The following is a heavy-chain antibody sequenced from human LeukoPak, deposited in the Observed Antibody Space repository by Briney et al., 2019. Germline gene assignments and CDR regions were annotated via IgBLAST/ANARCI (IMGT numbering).Heavy chain of an antibody. V-gene: IGHV4-34*01. CDR3: ARYSAAAASYFDY. CDR1: GGSFSGYY. D-gene: IGHD6-13*01. Sequence: PSETLSLTCAVYGGSFSGYYWSWIRQPPGKGLEWIGEINHSGSTNYNPSLKSRVTISVDTSKNLFSLKLSSATAADTAVYYCARYSAAAASYFDYWGQGTLVTVSS. CDR2: INHSGST. J-gene: IGHJ4*02.